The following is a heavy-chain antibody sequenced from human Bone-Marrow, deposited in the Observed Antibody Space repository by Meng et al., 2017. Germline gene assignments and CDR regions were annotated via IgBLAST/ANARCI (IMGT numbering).Heavy chain of an antibody. D-gene: IGHD6-6*01. Sequence: QESGPRLLRPSEVLVLTCTGSGGSVSSGIYYWIWIRHPPGKGLEWIGHIYYSGSTNYNPSLKSRVTISVDTSKNQFSLKLSSVTAADTAVYFCARSSTSPASYFFDYWGQGTLVTVSS. CDR1: GGSVSSGIYY. CDR3: ARSSTSPASYFFDY. CDR2: IYYSGST. J-gene: IGHJ4*02. V-gene: IGHV4-61*01.